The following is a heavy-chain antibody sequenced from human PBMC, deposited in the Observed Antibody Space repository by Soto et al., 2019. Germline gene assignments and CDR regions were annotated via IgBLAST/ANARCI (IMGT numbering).Heavy chain of an antibody. D-gene: IGHD1-26*01. CDR2: IYYSGST. CDR1: GGTISSWY. CDR3: ARRYGSAIDY. J-gene: IGHJ4*02. V-gene: IGHV4-59*08. Sequence: QVQLQESGPGLVKPSETLSLTCTVSGGTISSWYWSWIRQPPGKGLEWIGYIYYSGSTNCNPSLKRRVTIAVDTSKHRFSLKLRSVTAADTAVYYFARRYGSAIDYWGQGTLVTVSS.